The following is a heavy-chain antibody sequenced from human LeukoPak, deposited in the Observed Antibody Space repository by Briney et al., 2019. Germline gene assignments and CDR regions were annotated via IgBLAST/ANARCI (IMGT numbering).Heavy chain of an antibody. J-gene: IGHJ4*02. V-gene: IGHV4-38-2*02. CDR3: ARESWIQLWLVGGIDY. Sequence: PSETLSLTCTVSGYSISSGYYWGWIRQPPGKGVEWIGSIYHSGSTYYTPCLKSRVTISVDTSKNQFSLKLSSVTAADTAVYYCARESWIQLWLVGGIDYWGQGTLVTVSS. D-gene: IGHD5-18*01. CDR1: GYSISSGYY. CDR2: IYHSGST.